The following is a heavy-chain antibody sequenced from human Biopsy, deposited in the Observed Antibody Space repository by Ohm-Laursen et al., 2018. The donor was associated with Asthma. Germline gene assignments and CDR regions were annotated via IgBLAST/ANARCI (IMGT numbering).Heavy chain of an antibody. V-gene: IGHV1-3*01. Sequence: ASVKVSCKASGYTFTSYAIHWVRQAPGQRLEWMGWINAGNGNTKYSQKFQGRVTITRDTSASTAYMELSSLRSEDTAVYYCARTYYDFLTGQVNDAFDIWGQETMVTVSS. J-gene: IGHJ3*02. CDR2: INAGNGNT. CDR3: ARTYYDFLTGQVNDAFDI. D-gene: IGHD3-9*01. CDR1: GYTFTSYA.